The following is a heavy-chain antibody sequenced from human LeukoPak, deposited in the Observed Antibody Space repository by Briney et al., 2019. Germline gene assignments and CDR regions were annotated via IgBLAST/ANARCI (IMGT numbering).Heavy chain of an antibody. J-gene: IGHJ5*02. Sequence: SGTLSLTCTVSGGSISSYYWSWIRQPPGKGLEWIGYIYYSGSTNYNPSLKSRVTISVDTSKNQFSLKLSSVTAADTAVYYCARDGDCSGGSCDWYNWFDPWGQGTLVTVSS. CDR1: GGSISSYY. CDR2: IYYSGST. D-gene: IGHD2-15*01. V-gene: IGHV4-59*01. CDR3: ARDGDCSGGSCDWYNWFDP.